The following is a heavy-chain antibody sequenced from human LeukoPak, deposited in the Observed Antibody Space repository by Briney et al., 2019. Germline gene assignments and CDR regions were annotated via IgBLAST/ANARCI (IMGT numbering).Heavy chain of an antibody. CDR3: ARDSVVPAAISDYYYYGMDV. Sequence: GASVKVSCKASGGTFSSYAISWVRQAPGQGLEWMRGIIPIFGTANYAQKFQGRVTITADESTSTAYMELSSLRSEDTAVYYCARDSVVPAAISDYYYYGMDVWGQGTTVTVSS. J-gene: IGHJ6*02. D-gene: IGHD2-2*02. CDR1: GGTFSSYA. CDR2: IIPIFGTA. V-gene: IGHV1-69*13.